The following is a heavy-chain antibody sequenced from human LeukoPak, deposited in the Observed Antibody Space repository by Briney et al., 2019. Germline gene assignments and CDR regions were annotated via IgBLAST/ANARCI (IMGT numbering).Heavy chain of an antibody. J-gene: IGHJ3*02. Sequence: ASVKVSCKASGYIFTAYYMHWVRQAPGQGLEWMGWIDPNSGDSNSAQRFQGRVTMTRDTSISTAYMELSRLRSDDTAVYSCARRDGYDAFDIWGQGTMAIVSS. CDR1: GYIFTAYY. CDR2: IDPNSGDS. D-gene: IGHD5-24*01. CDR3: ARRDGYDAFDI. V-gene: IGHV1-2*02.